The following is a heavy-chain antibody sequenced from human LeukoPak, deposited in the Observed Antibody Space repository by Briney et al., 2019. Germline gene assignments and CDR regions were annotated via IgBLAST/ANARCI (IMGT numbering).Heavy chain of an antibody. CDR2: MYYRGST. CDR1: GGSTNNFY. V-gene: IGHV4-59*01. D-gene: IGHD3-10*01. J-gene: IGHJ3*02. CDR3: ARDSHHFGSGIYGFDI. Sequence: PSETLSLTCAVTGGSTNNFYWNWIRQSPGKGLEWXGNMYYRGSTQYNPSLKSRVTLSVDTSKKQFSLKLTSVTAADTAVYYCARDSHHFGSGIYGFDIWGQGTMVTVSS.